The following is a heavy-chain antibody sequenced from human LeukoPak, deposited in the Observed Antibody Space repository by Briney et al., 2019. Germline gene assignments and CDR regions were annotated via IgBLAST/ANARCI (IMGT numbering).Heavy chain of an antibody. V-gene: IGHV1-2*02. J-gene: IGHJ4*02. CDR3: ARDREYDVLAGPFDY. D-gene: IGHD3-9*01. CDR1: GYTFTGYH. Sequence: ASVKVSCKASGYTFTGYHIHWVRQAPGQGLEWMGWINPKSGDTHYAQKLQGRDTMTRDTSITTPYMELSRLRSDDTAVYYCARDREYDVLAGPFDYCGQGTLVTVSS. CDR2: INPKSGDT.